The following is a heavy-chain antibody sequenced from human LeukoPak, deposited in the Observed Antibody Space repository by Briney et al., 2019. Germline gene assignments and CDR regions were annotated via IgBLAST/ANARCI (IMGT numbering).Heavy chain of an antibody. CDR1: GFTFSSYA. Sequence: GGSLRLSCAASGFTFSSYAMSWVRQAPGKGLEWVSAISGPAGSWDYADSVKGRFPISRDNSKNTLFLQMNSLRAEDTAIYYCAKKVGLVSAPLYYFDVWGQGTLVTVSS. J-gene: IGHJ4*02. CDR3: AKKVGLVSAPLYYFDV. CDR2: ISGPAGSW. V-gene: IGHV3-23*01. D-gene: IGHD5/OR15-5a*01.